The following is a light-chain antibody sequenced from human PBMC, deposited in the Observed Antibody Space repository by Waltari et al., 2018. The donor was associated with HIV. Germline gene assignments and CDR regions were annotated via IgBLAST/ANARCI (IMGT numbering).Light chain of an antibody. V-gene: IGLV1-47*01. CDR3: VTWADRSSGPVV. CDR2: RNN. CDR1: SSKIGSSY. J-gene: IGLJ2*01. Sequence: QSVLTQPPSASGTPGQRITISCSGSSSKIGSSYVHWDQHPPGTAPKLLIYRNNQRASGVPERFSGSKSGTSASLAISGLRSEDEADYYCVTWADRSSGPVVFGGGTKVTVL.